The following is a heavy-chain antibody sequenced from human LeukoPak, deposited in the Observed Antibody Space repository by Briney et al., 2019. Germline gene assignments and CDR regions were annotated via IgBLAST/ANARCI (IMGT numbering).Heavy chain of an antibody. Sequence: PGGSLRLSCAASGFTFSGYSMNWVRQAPGKGLEWVSYISSSSTTTYYTDPVKGRFTISRDNAKKSLFLQMNSLRAEDTAVYYCARGGSGYSAYDFDYWSQGILVTVSS. CDR3: ARGGSGYSAYDFDY. CDR2: ISSSSTTT. D-gene: IGHD5-12*01. CDR1: GFTFSGYS. J-gene: IGHJ4*02. V-gene: IGHV3-48*01.